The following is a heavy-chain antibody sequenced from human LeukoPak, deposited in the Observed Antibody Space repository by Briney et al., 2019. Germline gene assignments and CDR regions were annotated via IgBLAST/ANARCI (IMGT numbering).Heavy chain of an antibody. V-gene: IGHV4-34*01. CDR1: GGSFSGYY. Sequence: SETLSLTCAVYGGSFSGYYWSWIRQPPGKGLEWIGEINHSGSTNYNPSLKSRVTISVDTSKNQFSPKLSSVTAADTAVYYCARVIRNNYYYFYGMDVWGQGTTVTVSS. D-gene: IGHD3-10*01. J-gene: IGHJ6*02. CDR2: INHSGST. CDR3: ARVIRNNYYYFYGMDV.